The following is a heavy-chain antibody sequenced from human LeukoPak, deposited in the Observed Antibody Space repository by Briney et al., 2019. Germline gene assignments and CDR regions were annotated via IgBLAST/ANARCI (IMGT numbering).Heavy chain of an antibody. J-gene: IGHJ4*02. D-gene: IGHD3-22*01. Sequence: SETLSLTCAVYGGSFRGYYWGWIHQPPGKGLEWIAEINHSGSTNYNPSLKSRVTISVDTSQSQFSLKLNTMTAADTALYYCARGAQSYYDNGPVDYWGQGTPVTVSS. V-gene: IGHV4-34*01. CDR1: GGSFRGYY. CDR3: ARGAQSYYDNGPVDY. CDR2: INHSGST.